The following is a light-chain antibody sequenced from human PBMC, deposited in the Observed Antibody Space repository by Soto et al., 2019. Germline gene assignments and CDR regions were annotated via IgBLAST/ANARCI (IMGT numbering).Light chain of an antibody. CDR3: SSYTSSSTYV. Sequence: QSVLTQPRSVSGSPGQSVTISCTGAGSDVSGYNFLSWYQQYPGKAPKVIIYDVNKRPSGVPDRFSGSKSGKAASLTISGLQAEDEADYYCSSYTSSSTYVFGTGTKVTVL. J-gene: IGLJ1*01. V-gene: IGLV2-11*01. CDR2: DVN. CDR1: GSDVSGYNF.